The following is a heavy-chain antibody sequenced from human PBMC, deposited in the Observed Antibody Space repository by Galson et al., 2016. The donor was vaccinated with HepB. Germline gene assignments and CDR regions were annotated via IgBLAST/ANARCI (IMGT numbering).Heavy chain of an antibody. CDR1: GFNLRIYG. J-gene: IGHJ4*02. CDR3: ARRHEYCPPVGCSVDY. CDR2: IWFDGSSK. D-gene: IGHD2/OR15-2a*01. V-gene: IGHV3-33*01. Sequence: SLRLSCAASGFNLRIYGMHWVRQAPGKGLEWLAVIWFDGSSKHYADSVKGRFTVSRDNSNNMLFLQMSSLTEDDTAVYYCARRHEYCPPVGCSVDYWGQGTLVSVSS.